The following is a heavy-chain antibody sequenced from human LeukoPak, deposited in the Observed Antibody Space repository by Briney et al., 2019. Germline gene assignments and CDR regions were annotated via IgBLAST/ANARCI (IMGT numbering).Heavy chain of an antibody. CDR1: GYTFTGYY. J-gene: IGHJ5*02. V-gene: IGHV1-2*02. CDR2: INPNSGGT. CDR3: AREASSPYYSGSGSYSAWFDP. Sequence: ASVKVSCKASGYTFTGYYMHWVRQAPGRGLEWMGWINPNSGGTNYAQKFQGRVTMTRDTSISTAYMELSSLRSDDTAVYYCAREASSPYYSGSGSYSAWFDPWGQGTLVTVSS. D-gene: IGHD3-10*01.